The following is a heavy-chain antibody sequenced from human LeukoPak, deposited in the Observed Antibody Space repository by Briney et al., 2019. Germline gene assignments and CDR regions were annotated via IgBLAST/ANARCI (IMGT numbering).Heavy chain of an antibody. Sequence: GGSLRLSCAASGFTFDDYGMSWVRQAPGKGLEWVSGINWNGGSTGYADSVKGRFTISRDNSKNTLYLQMNSLRAEDTAIYYCAKNGDRGAYCSGGSCYPYFYYYMDVWGKGTTVTISS. CDR1: GFTFDDYG. CDR3: AKNGDRGAYCSGGSCYPYFYYYMDV. J-gene: IGHJ6*03. D-gene: IGHD2-15*01. CDR2: INWNGGST. V-gene: IGHV3-20*04.